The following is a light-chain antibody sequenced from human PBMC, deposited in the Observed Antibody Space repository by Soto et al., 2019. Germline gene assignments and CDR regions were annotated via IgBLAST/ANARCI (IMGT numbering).Light chain of an antibody. CDR2: GAS. J-gene: IGKJ2*01. CDR1: QSVSSN. Sequence: EIVMTQSPATLSVSPGERATLSCRASQSVSSNLAWYQQKPGQAPTLLIYGASTRASGIPARFSGSGSGTEXTLTIXXLXSDDXAXXXXXXXNXXXPYTFGQGTKLEIK. CDR3: XXXNXXXPYT. V-gene: IGKV3-15*01.